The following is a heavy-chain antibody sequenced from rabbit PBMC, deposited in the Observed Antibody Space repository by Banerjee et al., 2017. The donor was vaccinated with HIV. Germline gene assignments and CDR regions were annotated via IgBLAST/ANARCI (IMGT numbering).Heavy chain of an antibody. V-gene: IGHV1S40*01. CDR2: IGTGSGST. D-gene: IGHD8-1*01. J-gene: IGHJ4*01. CDR1: GFSFSSRYY. Sequence: QSLEESGGDLVKPGASLTLTCTASGFSFSSRYYMRWVRQAPGKGLEWIGCIGTGSGSTYNASWAKGRFTISKTSSTTVTLQMTSLTAADTATYFCARDPYAGTIYPNLWGPGTLVTVS. CDR3: ARDPYAGTIYPNL.